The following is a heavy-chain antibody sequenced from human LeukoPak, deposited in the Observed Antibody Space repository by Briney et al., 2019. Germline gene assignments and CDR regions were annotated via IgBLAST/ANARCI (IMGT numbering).Heavy chain of an antibody. CDR2: TYYGSKWNN. Sequence: ASQTLSLTCAISGDSVSSNSVAWNWIRQSPSRGLEWLGRTYYGSKWNNEYAESVRSRMTINPDTSKNQFSLQLDSVTPEDTAVYYCARERYYFDYWGQGTLVTVSS. J-gene: IGHJ4*02. CDR3: ARERYYFDY. V-gene: IGHV6-1*01. CDR1: GDSVSSNSVA.